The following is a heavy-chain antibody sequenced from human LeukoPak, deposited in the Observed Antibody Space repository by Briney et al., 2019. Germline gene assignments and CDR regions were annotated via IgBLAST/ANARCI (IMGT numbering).Heavy chain of an antibody. D-gene: IGHD3-10*01. Sequence: PGVPLRLSCAVSGFSFTNFWMSWFRQAPGRGLEWVANIHPAGNEKYHMVSVKGRFTISSDNTKNLLFLQTTGLRCEFTCVNYSARGDAFSGAHWGQGTLVTVSS. J-gene: IGHJ4*02. CDR3: ARGDAFSGAH. V-gene: IGHV3-7*04. CDR2: IHPAGNEK. CDR1: GFSFTNFW.